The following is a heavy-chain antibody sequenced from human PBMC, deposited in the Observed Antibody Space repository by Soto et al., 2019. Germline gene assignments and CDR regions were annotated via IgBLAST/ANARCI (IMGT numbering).Heavy chain of an antibody. CDR3: ARLPWALYYYYGMDV. Sequence: PSETLSLTCTVSGGSISSYNWSWIRQPPGKGLEWIGYIYYSGSTNYNPSLKSRVTISVDTSKNQFSLKLSSVTAADTAVYYCARLPWALYYYYGMDVWGQGTTVTVSS. V-gene: IGHV4-59*01. CDR1: GGSISSYN. J-gene: IGHJ6*02. CDR2: IYYSGST.